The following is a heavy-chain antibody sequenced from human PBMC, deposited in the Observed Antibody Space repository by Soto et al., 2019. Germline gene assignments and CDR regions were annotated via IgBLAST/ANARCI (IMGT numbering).Heavy chain of an antibody. CDR2: ISWDGGST. J-gene: IGHJ3*02. CDR3: AKDISEGRSGWYDAFDI. CDR1: GFTFDDYT. D-gene: IGHD6-19*01. V-gene: IGHV3-43*01. Sequence: GGSLRLSCAASGFTFDDYTMHWVRQAPGKGLEWVSLISWDGGSTYYADSVKGRFTISRDNSKNSLYLQMNSLRTEDTALYYCAKDISEGRSGWYDAFDIWGQGTMVTVSS.